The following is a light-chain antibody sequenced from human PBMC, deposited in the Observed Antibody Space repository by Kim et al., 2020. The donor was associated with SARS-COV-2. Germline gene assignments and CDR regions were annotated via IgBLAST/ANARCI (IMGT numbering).Light chain of an antibody. J-gene: IGKJ5*01. CDR3: QQYGNLIT. Sequence: SSPGERATLSCRASQSVSSSYLAWYQQKPGQAPRLLIYGASSRATGISDRFSGSGSGTDFTLTISRLEPEDSAVYYCQQYGNLITFGQGTRLEIK. CDR2: GAS. V-gene: IGKV3-20*01. CDR1: QSVSSSY.